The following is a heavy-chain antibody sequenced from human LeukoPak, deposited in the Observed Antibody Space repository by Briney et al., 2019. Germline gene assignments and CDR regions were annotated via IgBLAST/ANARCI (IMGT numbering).Heavy chain of an antibody. CDR3: AREGYHDSGGYYYGY. J-gene: IGHJ4*02. CDR1: GFTFSSYA. Sequence: PGGSLRLSCAASGFTFSSYAMTWVRQAPGKGLEWVSTISGSGGSTYYADSVKGRFTISRDNSKNTLYLQMNSLRAEDTAVYYCAREGYHDSGGYYYGYWGQGTLVTVSS. CDR2: ISGSGGST. V-gene: IGHV3-23*01. D-gene: IGHD3-22*01.